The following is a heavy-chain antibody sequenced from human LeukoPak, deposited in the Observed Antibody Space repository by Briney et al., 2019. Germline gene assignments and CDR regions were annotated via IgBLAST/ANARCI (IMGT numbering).Heavy chain of an antibody. CDR3: ARQPLWGGWRTGAFDI. CDR2: IYYSGST. D-gene: IGHD6-19*01. CDR1: GGSISRSTFF. Sequence: SETLSLTCTVSGGSISRSTFFWGWIRQPPGKGLEWIGSIYYSGSTYYNPSLKSRVTISVDTSKNQFSLKLSSVTAADTAVYYCARQPLWGGWRTGAFDIWGQGTMVTVSS. V-gene: IGHV4-39*01. J-gene: IGHJ3*02.